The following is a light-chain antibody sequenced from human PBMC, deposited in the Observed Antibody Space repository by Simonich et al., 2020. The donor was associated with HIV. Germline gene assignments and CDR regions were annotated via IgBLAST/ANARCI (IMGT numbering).Light chain of an antibody. CDR2: GAS. Sequence: EIVMTQSLATLSVSPGERATLSCMTRQSVSSDLAWYQHKPGQAPRLLIYGASTRATGIPARFSGSGSGTEFTLTISSMQSEDFAVYYCQQYNNWPPYTFAQGTKLEIK. J-gene: IGKJ2*01. V-gene: IGKV3-15*01. CDR3: QQYNNWPPYT. CDR1: QSVSSD.